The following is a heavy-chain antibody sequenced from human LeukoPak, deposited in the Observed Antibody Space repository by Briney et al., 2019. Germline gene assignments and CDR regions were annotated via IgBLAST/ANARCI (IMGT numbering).Heavy chain of an antibody. CDR1: GGSISSSSYY. J-gene: IGHJ3*02. CDR3: ASYYDSSSPGAFDI. V-gene: IGHV4-39*01. CDR2: IYYSGST. Sequence: PSETLSLTCTVSGGSISSSSYYWGWIRQPPGKGLEWIGSIYYSGSTYYNPSLKNRVTISVDTSKNQFSLKLSSVTAADTAVYYCASYYDSSSPGAFDIWGQGTMVTVSS. D-gene: IGHD3-22*01.